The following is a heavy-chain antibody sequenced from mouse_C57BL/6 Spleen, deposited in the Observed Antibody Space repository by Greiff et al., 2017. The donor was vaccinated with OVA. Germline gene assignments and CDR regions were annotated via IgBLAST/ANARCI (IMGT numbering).Heavy chain of an antibody. D-gene: IGHD2-5*01. CDR3: ARRGNSNYHYYAMDY. CDR2: ISSGGSYT. CDR1: GFTFSSYG. V-gene: IGHV5-6*01. Sequence: EVQLVESGGDLVKPGGSLKLSCAASGFTFSSYGMSWVRQTPDKRLEWVATISSGGSYTYYPDSVKGRFTISRDNAKNTLYLQMSSLKSEDTAMYYCARRGNSNYHYYAMDYWGQGTSVTVSS. J-gene: IGHJ4*01.